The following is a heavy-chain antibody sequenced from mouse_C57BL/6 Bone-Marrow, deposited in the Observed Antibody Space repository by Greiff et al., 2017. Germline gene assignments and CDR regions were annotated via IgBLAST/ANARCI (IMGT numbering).Heavy chain of an antibody. V-gene: IGHV5-9*01. D-gene: IGHD2-3*01. CDR2: ISGGGGNT. Sequence: EVMLVESGGGLVKPGGSLKLSCAASGFTFSSYTMSWVRQTPEKRLEWVATISGGGGNTYYPDSVKGRFTISRDNAKNTLYLQMSSLRSEDTALYYCARQGWLPFDYWGQGTTLTVSS. J-gene: IGHJ2*01. CDR3: ARQGWLPFDY. CDR1: GFTFSSYT.